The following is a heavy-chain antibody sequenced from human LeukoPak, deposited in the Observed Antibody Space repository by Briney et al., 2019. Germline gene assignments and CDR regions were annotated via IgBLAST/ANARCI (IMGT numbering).Heavy chain of an antibody. J-gene: IGHJ4*02. CDR2: INPNSGGT. D-gene: IGHD2-15*01. CDR1: GYTFTGYY. V-gene: IGHV1-2*02. CDR3: ARVRLMVVAATTREFDC. Sequence: ASVKVSCKASGYTFTGYYMHWVRQAPGQGLEWMGWINPNSGGTNYAQKFQGRVTMTRDTSISTAYMELSRLRSDDTAVYYCARVRLMVVAATTREFDCWGQGTLVTVSS.